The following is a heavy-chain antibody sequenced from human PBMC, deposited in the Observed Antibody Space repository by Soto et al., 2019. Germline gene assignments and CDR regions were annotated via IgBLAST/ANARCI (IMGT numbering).Heavy chain of an antibody. CDR1: EFTFDGFP. V-gene: IGHV3-23*01. CDR3: ARDDPFDL. Sequence: GGSLRLSCKATEFTFDGFPMTWVRQAPGKGLQWVAAISGSGHTITYADSVTGRFTISRDNSKDTLYLQMNSLRHEDSAIYFCARDDPFDLWGQGTQVTVSS. CDR2: ISGSGHTI. J-gene: IGHJ4*02.